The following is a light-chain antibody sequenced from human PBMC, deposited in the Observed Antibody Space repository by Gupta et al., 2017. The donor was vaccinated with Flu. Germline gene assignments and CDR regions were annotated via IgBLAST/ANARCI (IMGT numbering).Light chain of an antibody. CDR1: QSISSW. J-gene: IGKJ1*01. CDR3: QQYNSYWT. V-gene: IGKV1-5*03. Sequence: DIQMTPSPSTLSASVGDRVTITCRASQSISSWLAWYQQKPGKAPKLRIYKASSLESGVPSRFSGSGSGTDFTLTISSLQPDDFATYYCQQYNSYWTFGQGTKVEIK. CDR2: KAS.